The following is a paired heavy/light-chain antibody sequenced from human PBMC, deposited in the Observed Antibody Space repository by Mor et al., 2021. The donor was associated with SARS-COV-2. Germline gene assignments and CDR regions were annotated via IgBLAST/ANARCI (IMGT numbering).Light chain of an antibody. V-gene: IGLV2-14*03. CDR3: SSYSSGRISVV. J-gene: IGLJ2*01. CDR2: DVT. CDR1: SSDVGGYSY. Sequence: QSVLTQPASVSGSPGQPITISCSGSSSDVGGYSYVSWYQVHPGKAPKLMIFDVTERASGVSNRFSGSKSGNTASLTISGLQTEDEAEYYCSSYSSGRISVVFGGGTKVTVL.
Heavy chain of an antibody. D-gene: IGHD5-12*01. Sequence: QISLKESGPTLVKPTQTLTLTCSFSGFSLNTPGTAVGWIRQPPGKPLEWLALIYWNDDKHFNPTLRSRLTVTKDTSENQVVLTVATMDPVDTATYFCARRRHGYNVMKYFDFWGPGSLVTVSS. CDR1: GFSLNTPGTA. J-gene: IGHJ4*02. CDR3: ARRRHGYNVMKYFDF. V-gene: IGHV2-5*01. CDR2: IYWNDDK.